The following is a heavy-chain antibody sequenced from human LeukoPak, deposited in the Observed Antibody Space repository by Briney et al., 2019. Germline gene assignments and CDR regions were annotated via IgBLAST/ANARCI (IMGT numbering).Heavy chain of an antibody. CDR2: IYYSGST. V-gene: IGHV4-39*01. CDR3: ARHPKVGARERGIDY. Sequence: RPSETLSLTCTVSGASISSSSYYWGWIRQPPGKGLEWIGSIYYSGSTYYNASLKSRVIISVDTSRNQFSLKVSSVTAADTAVYYCARHPKVGARERGIDYWGQGTLVTVSS. D-gene: IGHD1-26*01. J-gene: IGHJ4*02. CDR1: GASISSSSYY.